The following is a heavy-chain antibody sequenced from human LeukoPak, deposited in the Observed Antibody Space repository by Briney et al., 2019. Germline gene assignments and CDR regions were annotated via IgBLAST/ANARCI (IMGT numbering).Heavy chain of an antibody. CDR2: IIKYIGVT. Sequence: ASVNVSCKASGFRFTSFVVSCVRQAPGQGLEGMGRIIKYIGVTHYAEKLEGRVTMTIATSTTTTYMELRRLRYEDTAVYYCAREYDYSGNGDGEWFDPWGQGTVVTVSS. D-gene: IGHD4-11*01. CDR1: GFRFTSFV. CDR3: AREYDYSGNGDGEWFDP. V-gene: IGHV1-18*04. J-gene: IGHJ5*02.